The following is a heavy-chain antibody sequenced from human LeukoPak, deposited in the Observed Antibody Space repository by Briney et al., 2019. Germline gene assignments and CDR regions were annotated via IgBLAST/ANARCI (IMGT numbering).Heavy chain of an antibody. CDR1: GFTFSDHY. CDR2: IYSGGST. Sequence: GGSLRLSCAASGFTFSDHYMDWVRQAPGKGLEWVSVIYSGGSTYYADSVKGRFTISRDNSKNTLYLQMNSLRAEDTAVYYCAKWRYYDILTLPYWGQGTLVTVSS. D-gene: IGHD3-9*01. CDR3: AKWRYYDILTLPY. J-gene: IGHJ4*02. V-gene: IGHV3-66*01.